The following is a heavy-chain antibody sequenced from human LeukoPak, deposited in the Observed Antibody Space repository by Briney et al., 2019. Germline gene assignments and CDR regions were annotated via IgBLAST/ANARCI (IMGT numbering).Heavy chain of an antibody. J-gene: IGHJ3*02. CDR3: ARNLAAARLNDAFDI. CDR1: GFTFSSYS. Sequence: GGSLRLSFAASGFTFSSYSMNWVRQAPGKGLEWGSYISRSSSTIYYADSVKGRFTISRDNAKNSLYLQMNSLRAEDTAVYYCARNLAAARLNDAFDIWGQGTMVTVSS. V-gene: IGHV3-48*04. D-gene: IGHD6-13*01. CDR2: ISRSSSTI.